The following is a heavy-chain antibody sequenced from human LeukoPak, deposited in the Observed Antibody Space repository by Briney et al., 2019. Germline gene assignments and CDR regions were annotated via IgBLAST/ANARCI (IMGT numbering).Heavy chain of an antibody. CDR3: ARDRSYGAFDY. V-gene: IGHV3-20*04. CDR1: GFTFYDYG. Sequence: GGSLRLSCAASGFTFYDYGMNWVRQAPGKGLEWVSGISWNGGRTYYADSVKGRFTISRDNAKNSLYLHMNSLRAEDTALYSCARDRSYGAFDYWGQGTLVTVSS. D-gene: IGHD1-26*01. CDR2: ISWNGGRT. J-gene: IGHJ4*02.